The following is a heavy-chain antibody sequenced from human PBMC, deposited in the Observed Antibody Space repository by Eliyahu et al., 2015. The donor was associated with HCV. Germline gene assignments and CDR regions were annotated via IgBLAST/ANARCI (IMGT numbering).Heavy chain of an antibody. V-gene: IGHV3-23*01. D-gene: IGHD5-24*01. J-gene: IGHJ4*02. CDR3: ATGIGMVY. CDR1: GFTLSNTV. CDR2: IGPFDNSA. Sequence: EVHLLESGGGLVQPGGSLTLSCAASGFTLSNTVMNWVRQTPGSGLEWVSTIGPFDNSAYSDSVKGRFTVSRDNSRNTLYLQMNSLRADDTAVYYCATGIGMVYWGQGTLVTVSS.